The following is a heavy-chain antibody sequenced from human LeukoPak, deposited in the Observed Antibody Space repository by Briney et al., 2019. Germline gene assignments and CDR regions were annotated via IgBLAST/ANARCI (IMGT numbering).Heavy chain of an antibody. D-gene: IGHD2-15*01. CDR1: GFTVSSNY. Sequence: GGSLRLSCAASGFTVSSNYMSWVRQAPGKGLEWVSVIYSGGSTYYADSVKGRFTISRDNSKNTLYLQMNSLRAEDTAVYYCARDSPLIDYSWNAFDIWGQGTMVTVSS. V-gene: IGHV3-53*01. CDR2: IYSGGST. CDR3: ARDSPLIDYSWNAFDI. J-gene: IGHJ3*02.